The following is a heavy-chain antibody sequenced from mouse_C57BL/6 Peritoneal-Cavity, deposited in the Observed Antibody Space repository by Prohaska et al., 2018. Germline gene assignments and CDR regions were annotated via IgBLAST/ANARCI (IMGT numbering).Heavy chain of an antibody. CDR3: ARDYDFDY. J-gene: IGHJ2*01. CDR2: IYPSDSET. Sequence: RPGSSVKLSFKASGYTFTSYWMDWVKHRPGQGLEWIGNIYPSDSETHYNQKFKDKATLTVDKSSSTAYMQLSSLTSEDSAVYYCARDYDFDYWGQGTTLTVSS. CDR1: GYTFTSYW. V-gene: IGHV1-61*01. D-gene: IGHD1-1*01.